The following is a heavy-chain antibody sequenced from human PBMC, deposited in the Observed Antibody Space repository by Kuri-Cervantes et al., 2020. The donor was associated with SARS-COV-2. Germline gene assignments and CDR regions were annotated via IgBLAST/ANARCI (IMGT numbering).Heavy chain of an antibody. V-gene: IGHV4-39*01. CDR1: GGSFSSSSYY. Sequence: ESLKISCTVSGGSFSSSSYYWGWIRQPPGKGLEWIGSIYYSGSTYYNPSLKSRDTITVDTSKNQFSLKLSSVTAADTAVYYGARHPPEYYSLYYFDYWGQGTLVTVSS. CDR2: IYYSGST. CDR3: ARHPPEYYSLYYFDY. J-gene: IGHJ4*02. D-gene: IGHD3-10*01.